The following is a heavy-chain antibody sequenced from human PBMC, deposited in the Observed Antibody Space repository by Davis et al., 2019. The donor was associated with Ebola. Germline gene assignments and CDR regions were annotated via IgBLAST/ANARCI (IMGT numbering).Heavy chain of an antibody. CDR2: ISRSSGYI. CDR1: GFTFSSYS. J-gene: IGHJ4*02. V-gene: IGHV3-21*01. Sequence: GESLKISCAASGFTFSSYSMNWVRQAPGKGLEWVSSISRSSGYIYYADSVKGRFTISRDNAKNSLYLQMNSLRAEDTAVYYCARDLGYCSGGDCYSIYYFDYWGQGTLVTVSS. CDR3: ARDLGYCSGGDCYSIYYFDY. D-gene: IGHD2-15*01.